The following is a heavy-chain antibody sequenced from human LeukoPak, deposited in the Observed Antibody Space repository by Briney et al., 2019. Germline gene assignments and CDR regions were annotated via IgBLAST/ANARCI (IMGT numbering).Heavy chain of an antibody. CDR3: AKPEYCGGDCYSRGAFHI. V-gene: IGHV3-30*02. J-gene: IGHJ3*02. CDR2: IRYDGSNK. D-gene: IGHD2-21*02. Sequence: PGGSLRLSCAASGFTFSNYGMYWVRQAPGKGLEWVAFIRYDGSNKYYAHSVKGRFTISRDNSKNTLYVQMNSLRAEDTAVYYCAKPEYCGGDCYSRGAFHIWGQGTMVTVSS. CDR1: GFTFSNYG.